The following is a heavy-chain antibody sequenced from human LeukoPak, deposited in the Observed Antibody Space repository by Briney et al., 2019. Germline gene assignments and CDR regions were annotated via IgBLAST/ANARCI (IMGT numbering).Heavy chain of an antibody. CDR2: IYYSGST. D-gene: IGHD3-10*01. J-gene: IGHJ4*02. Sequence: PSETLSLTCTVSGGSISSYYWSWIRQSPGKGLEWIGYIYYSGSTNYNPSLKSRVTISVDTSKNQFSLKLSSVTAADTAVYYCARGLTMVRGVVTYDYWGQGTLVTVSS. CDR1: GGSISSYY. V-gene: IGHV4-59*08. CDR3: ARGLTMVRGVVTYDY.